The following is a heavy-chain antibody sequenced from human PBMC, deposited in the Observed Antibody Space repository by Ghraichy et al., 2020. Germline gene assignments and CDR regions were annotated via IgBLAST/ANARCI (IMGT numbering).Heavy chain of an antibody. Sequence: GGSLRLSCAASGFTFSSYGMHWVRQAPGKGLEWVAVIWYDGSNKYYADSVKGRFTISRDNSKNTLYLQMNSLRAEDTAVYYCARDWKQQMGGNYGMDVWGQGTTVTVSS. V-gene: IGHV3-33*01. CDR1: GFTFSSYG. CDR3: ARDWKQQMGGNYGMDV. CDR2: IWYDGSNK. J-gene: IGHJ6*02. D-gene: IGHD6-13*01.